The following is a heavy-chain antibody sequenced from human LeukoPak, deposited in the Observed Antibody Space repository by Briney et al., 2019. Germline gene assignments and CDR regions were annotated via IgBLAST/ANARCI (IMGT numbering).Heavy chain of an antibody. CDR3: ARTVPGSYYKNGMDV. Sequence: SETLSLTCTVSGGSISSSSYYWRWIRQPPGKGLEWIGSIYYSGSTYYNPSLKSRVTISVDTSKNQFSLKLSSVTAADTAVYYCARTVPGSYYKNGMDVWGQGTTVTVSS. V-gene: IGHV4-39*01. D-gene: IGHD3-10*01. J-gene: IGHJ6*02. CDR1: GGSISSSSYY. CDR2: IYYSGST.